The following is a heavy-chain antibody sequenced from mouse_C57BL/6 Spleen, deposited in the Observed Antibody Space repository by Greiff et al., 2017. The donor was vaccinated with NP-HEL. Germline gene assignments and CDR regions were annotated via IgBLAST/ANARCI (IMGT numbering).Heavy chain of an antibody. D-gene: IGHD1-1*01. CDR3: ARSGNYYGSSHWYFDV. J-gene: IGHJ1*03. CDR2: INPGSGGT. CDR1: GYAFTNYL. Sequence: QVQLQQSGAELVRPGTSVKVSCKASGYAFTNYLIEWVKQRPGQGLEWIGVINPGSGGTNYNEKFKGKATLTADKSSSTAYMQLSSLTSEDSAVYFCARSGNYYGSSHWYFDVWGTGTTVTVSS. V-gene: IGHV1-54*01.